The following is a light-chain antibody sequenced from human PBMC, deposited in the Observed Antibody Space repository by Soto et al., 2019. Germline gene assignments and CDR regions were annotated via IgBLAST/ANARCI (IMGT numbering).Light chain of an antibody. V-gene: IGKV3-20*01. CDR2: GAS. J-gene: IGKJ4*01. Sequence: EIVLTQSPGTLSLSPWERATLSCRASQSVRSSLAWYQQKPGQAPRLLIYGASSRATGIPDRFSGSGSGTDFTLTISRLEPEDFAVYYCQQYASSPPLTFGGGTKVDIK. CDR3: QQYASSPPLT. CDR1: QSVRSS.